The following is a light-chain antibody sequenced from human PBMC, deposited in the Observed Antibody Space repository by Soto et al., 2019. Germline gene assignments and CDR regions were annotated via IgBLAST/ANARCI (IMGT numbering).Light chain of an antibody. CDR1: SSDVGGYNY. CDR2: DVS. J-gene: IGLJ2*01. Sequence: QSALTQPASVSGSPGQTITISCTGTSSDVGGYNYVSWYQQHPGKAPKLMIYDVSNRPSGVSNRFSGSKSGNTASLTISGLQAKDEADYYCSSYTSSSTPLFGGGTQLTVL. CDR3: SSYTSSSTPL. V-gene: IGLV2-14*01.